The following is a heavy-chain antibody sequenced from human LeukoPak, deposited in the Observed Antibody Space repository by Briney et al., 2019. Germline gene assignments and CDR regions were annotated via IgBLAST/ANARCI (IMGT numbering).Heavy chain of an antibody. D-gene: IGHD2-21*02. V-gene: IGHV3-30*18. Sequence: GRSLRLSCAASGFTFSSYGMHWVRQAPGKGLEWVAVISYDGSNTYSADSVKGRFTISRDNSKNTLFLQMNSLRAEDTAVYYCANLDCGGDCYSDSWGQGTLVTVSS. CDR1: GFTFSSYG. CDR3: ANLDCGGDCYSDS. CDR2: ISYDGSNT. J-gene: IGHJ4*02.